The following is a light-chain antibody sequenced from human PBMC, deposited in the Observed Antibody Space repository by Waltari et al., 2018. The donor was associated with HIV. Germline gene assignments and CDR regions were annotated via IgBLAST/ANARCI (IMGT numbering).Light chain of an antibody. CDR2: EVS. J-gene: IGLJ2*01. Sequence: QSALTQPASVSGSLGQSVTISCTGANSDIGGYNYVSWYQQHPGKAPKLIIHEVSNRPPGGSDRFSGSKSGNTASLTISGLQAEDESDYYCSSFITTTTHVVFGGGTRLTVL. CDR1: NSDIGGYNY. V-gene: IGLV2-14*01. CDR3: SSFITTTTHVV.